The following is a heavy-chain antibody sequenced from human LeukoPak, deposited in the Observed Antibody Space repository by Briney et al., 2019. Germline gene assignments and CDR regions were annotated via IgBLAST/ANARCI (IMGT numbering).Heavy chain of an antibody. J-gene: IGHJ4*02. CDR2: ISAYNGNT. D-gene: IGHD1-26*01. Sequence: ASVKVSCKAFGYTFTSYGIRRGGQAPGQGPGGMGWISAYNGNTNYAQKFQGRVTMTTDTSTSTAYMELRSLRSDDTAVYYCARGLSVTSGSYFWGQGTLVTVSS. CDR3: ARGLSVTSGSYF. V-gene: IGHV1-18*01. CDR1: GYTFTSYG.